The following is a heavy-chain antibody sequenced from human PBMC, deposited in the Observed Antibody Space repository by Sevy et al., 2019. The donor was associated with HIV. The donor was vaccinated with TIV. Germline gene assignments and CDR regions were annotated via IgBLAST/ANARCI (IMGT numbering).Heavy chain of an antibody. D-gene: IGHD5-12*01. Sequence: GGSLRLSCTASGFTFSSNAMYWVRQAPGKGLEWVAVIWYDESNKYHADSVKGRFTISRGNSKNTLYLQMNSLRAEDTAVYYCARGVATTYYYHYGMDVWGQGTTVTVSS. CDR1: GFTFSSNA. V-gene: IGHV3-33*01. CDR2: IWYDESNK. J-gene: IGHJ6*02. CDR3: ARGVATTYYYHYGMDV.